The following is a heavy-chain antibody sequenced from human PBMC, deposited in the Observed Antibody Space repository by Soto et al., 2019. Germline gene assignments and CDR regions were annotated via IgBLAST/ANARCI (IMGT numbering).Heavy chain of an antibody. CDR2: IIPIFGTA. D-gene: IGHD1-26*01. CDR1: GGTFSSYA. CDR3: AREGSVWELPQTPYNWLDN. Sequence: VKVSCKASGGTFSSYAISCVRQAPGQGLDWMGGIIPIFGTAHYAQKFQGRVAITADESTSTAYMELSSLRSEDTAVYYFAREGSVWELPQTPYNWLDNWGQGTLVTVSS. J-gene: IGHJ5*02. V-gene: IGHV1-69*13.